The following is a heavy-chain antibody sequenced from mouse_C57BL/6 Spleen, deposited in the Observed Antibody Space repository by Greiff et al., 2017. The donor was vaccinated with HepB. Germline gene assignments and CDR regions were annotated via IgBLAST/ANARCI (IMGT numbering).Heavy chain of an antibody. CDR2: IYPSDSET. J-gene: IGHJ1*03. CDR3: ARSTYYGSSDGYFDV. V-gene: IGHV1-61*01. D-gene: IGHD1-1*01. CDR1: GYTFTSYW. Sequence: QVQLQQPGAELVRPGSSVKLSCKASGYTFTSYWMDWVKQRPGQGLEWIGNIYPSDSETHYNQKFKDKATLTVDKSSSTAYMQLSSLTSEDSAVYDCARSTYYGSSDGYFDVWGTGTTVTVSS.